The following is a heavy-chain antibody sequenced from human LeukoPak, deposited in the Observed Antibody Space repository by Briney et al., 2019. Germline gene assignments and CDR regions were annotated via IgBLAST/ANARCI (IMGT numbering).Heavy chain of an antibody. CDR2: IYSGGST. D-gene: IGHD4-11*01. J-gene: IGHJ5*02. CDR3: ARALLGGAYSNYPGWFDP. V-gene: IGHV3-53*01. CDR1: GFTFSSYS. Sequence: GGSLRLSCAASGFTFSSYSMNWVRQAPGKGLEWVSVIYSGGSTYYADSVKGRFTISRDNSKNTLYLQMNSLRAEDTAVYYCARALLGGAYSNYPGWFDPWGQGTLVTVSS.